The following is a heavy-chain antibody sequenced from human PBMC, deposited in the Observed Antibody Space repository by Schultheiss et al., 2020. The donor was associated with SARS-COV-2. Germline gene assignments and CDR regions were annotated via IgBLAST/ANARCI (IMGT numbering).Heavy chain of an antibody. D-gene: IGHD3-10*01. Sequence: SQTLSLTCAVYGGSFSGYYWSWIRQPPGKGLEWIGYIYYSGSTNYNPSLKSRVTISVDTSKNQFSLKLSSVTAEDTAVYYCASGGYYGMDVWGQGTTVTVSS. V-gene: IGHV4-59*01. CDR3: ASGGYYGMDV. J-gene: IGHJ6*02. CDR1: GGSFSGYY. CDR2: IYYSGST.